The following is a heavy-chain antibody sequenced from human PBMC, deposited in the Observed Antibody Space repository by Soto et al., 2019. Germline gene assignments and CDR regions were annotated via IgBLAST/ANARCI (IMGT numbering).Heavy chain of an antibody. V-gene: IGHV3-23*01. J-gene: IGHJ4*02. Sequence: PGGSLRLSCAASGFTFSSYAMSWFRQAPVKGLEWVSAISGSGGSTYYADSVKGRFTISRDNSKNTLYLQMNSLRAEDTAVYYCAKIAVAGTGTFDYWGQGTLVTVSS. D-gene: IGHD6-19*01. CDR3: AKIAVAGTGTFDY. CDR1: GFTFSSYA. CDR2: ISGSGGST.